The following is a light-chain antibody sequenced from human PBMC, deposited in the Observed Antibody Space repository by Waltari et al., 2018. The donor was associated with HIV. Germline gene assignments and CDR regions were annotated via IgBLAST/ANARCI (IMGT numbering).Light chain of an antibody. J-gene: IGKJ1*01. CDR3: QQGYAAPRT. Sequence: IQMTQTPSSLSARVGDRVTIACRASQSISSYLNWYQVKPGEAPKLLIHASSTLHTGVPSRFSGSGSGTLFTLTIRALQSEDFATYFCQQGYAAPRTFGQGT. CDR1: QSISSY. CDR2: ASS. V-gene: IGKV1-39*01.